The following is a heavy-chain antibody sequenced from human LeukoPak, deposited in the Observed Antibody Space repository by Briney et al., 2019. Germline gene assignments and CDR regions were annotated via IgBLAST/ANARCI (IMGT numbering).Heavy chain of an antibody. CDR3: ARDLTFDY. CDR1: GGSISGYY. Sequence: KPSETLSLTCTVSGGSISGYYWSWIRQPPGKGLEWIGYIHYSGETNYNPSLSSRVTIAMDTSKNKFSLNLRSVTAADTAVYYCARDLTFDYWGQGALVTVSS. V-gene: IGHV4-59*12. J-gene: IGHJ4*02. CDR2: IHYSGET.